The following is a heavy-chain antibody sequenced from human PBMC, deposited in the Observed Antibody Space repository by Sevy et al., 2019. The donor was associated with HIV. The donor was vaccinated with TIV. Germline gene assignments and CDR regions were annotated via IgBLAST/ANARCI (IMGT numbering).Heavy chain of an antibody. V-gene: IGHV3-23*01. CDR2: FSFGCGRI. J-gene: IGHJ4*02. CDR3: AREGCTQPHDY. D-gene: IGHD2-8*01. CDR1: GFTFAKYS. Sequence: GGSLRLSCAASGFTFAKYSMSWVRQAPGKGLEWVSTFSFGCGRINYADSVKGRFTISRDDSKNTLFLQMNSLRAEDPATYFCAREGCTQPHDYWGQGTLVTVSS.